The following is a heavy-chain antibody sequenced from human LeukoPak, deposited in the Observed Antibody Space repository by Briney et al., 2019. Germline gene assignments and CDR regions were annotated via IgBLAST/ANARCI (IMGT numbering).Heavy chain of an antibody. J-gene: IGHJ4*02. V-gene: IGHV1-46*01. Sequence: ASVKVSCKASGYTFTTYYIHWVRQAPGQGLEWLGIINLSGGSPTYAQKFQGRVTMTRDTSTSTVYMELSSLRSDDTAVYYCARVGSVDTSGYYDYWGQGTLVTVSS. D-gene: IGHD3-22*01. CDR3: ARVGSVDTSGYYDY. CDR1: GYTFTTYY. CDR2: INLSGGSP.